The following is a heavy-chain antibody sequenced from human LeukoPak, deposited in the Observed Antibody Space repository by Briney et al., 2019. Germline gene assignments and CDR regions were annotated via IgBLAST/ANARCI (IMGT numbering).Heavy chain of an antibody. D-gene: IGHD1-1*01. CDR1: GFTFSSYW. CDR3: ARALPNDEGAFDI. V-gene: IGHV3-21*01. CDR2: ISSSSSYI. J-gene: IGHJ3*02. Sequence: PGGSLRLSCAASGFTFSSYWMSWVRQAPGKGLEWVSSISSSSSYIYYADSVKGRFTISRDNAKNSLYLQMNSLRAEDTAVYYCARALPNDEGAFDIWGQGTMVTVSS.